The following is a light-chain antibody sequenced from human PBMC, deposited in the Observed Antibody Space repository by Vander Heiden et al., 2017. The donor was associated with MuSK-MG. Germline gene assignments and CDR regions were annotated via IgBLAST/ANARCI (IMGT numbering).Light chain of an antibody. V-gene: IGKV1-9*01. CDR1: QGISSN. CDR2: GAS. CDR3: QQFIKYPLT. Sequence: IQLTQFPSFLSASVVDRVTISCRASQGISSNLAWYQQKPGKAPKLLIYGASTLQSGVPSRFSGSGSGTEFTLTISSLQPEDFATYYCQQFIKYPLTFGPGTKVDSK. J-gene: IGKJ3*01.